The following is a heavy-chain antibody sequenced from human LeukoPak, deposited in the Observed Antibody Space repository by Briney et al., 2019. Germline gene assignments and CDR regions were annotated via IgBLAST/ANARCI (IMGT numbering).Heavy chain of an antibody. D-gene: IGHD4-23*01. Sequence: ASVKVSCKSSGYTFTNYGISWVQQAPGQGLEWMGWISAYNGNTNYAQKLQGRVTMTTDTSTSTAYMELRSLRSDDTAVYYCARATVVTESENDYWGQGTLVTVSS. J-gene: IGHJ4*02. CDR3: ARATVVTESENDY. V-gene: IGHV1-18*01. CDR2: ISAYNGNT. CDR1: GYTFTNYG.